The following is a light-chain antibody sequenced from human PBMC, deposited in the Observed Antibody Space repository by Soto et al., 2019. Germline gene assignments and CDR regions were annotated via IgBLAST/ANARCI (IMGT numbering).Light chain of an antibody. Sequence: EIVMTQSPATLSVSPGERASLSCRASQSIRTDLAWYQQKPGQAPSLLIFSASTRATGVPARFSGSGSGTEFTLPISSLQSADFAVYYCQQYNKWPQWTFGQGTKVDI. J-gene: IGKJ1*01. CDR3: QQYNKWPQWT. CDR1: QSIRTD. CDR2: SAS. V-gene: IGKV3-15*01.